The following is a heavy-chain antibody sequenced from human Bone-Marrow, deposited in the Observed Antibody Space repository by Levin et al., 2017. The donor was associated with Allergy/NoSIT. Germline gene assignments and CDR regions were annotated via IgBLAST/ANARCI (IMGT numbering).Heavy chain of an antibody. Sequence: SGGSLRLSCAASGFTFDDYAMHWVRQAPGKGLEWVSGISWNSGSIGYADSVKGRFTISRDNAKNSLYLQMNSLRAEDTALYYCAKAYSSGWYSYFDYWGQGTLVTVSS. D-gene: IGHD6-19*01. CDR2: ISWNSGSI. J-gene: IGHJ4*02. CDR1: GFTFDDYA. V-gene: IGHV3-9*01. CDR3: AKAYSSGWYSYFDY.